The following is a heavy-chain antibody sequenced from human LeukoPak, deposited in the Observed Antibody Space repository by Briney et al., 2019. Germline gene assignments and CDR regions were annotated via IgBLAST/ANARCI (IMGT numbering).Heavy chain of an antibody. Sequence: SETLSLNCTVSGGSISSTTWWSWVRQSPGKGLEWIGEIHHSGGTNYNPSLKSRVTIAVDKSKNQFSLKVPSVTAADTAVYYCARDSPPPYSSACTACWFDPWGQGTLVTVSS. CDR2: IHHSGGT. J-gene: IGHJ5*02. D-gene: IGHD6-25*01. CDR1: GGSISSTTW. V-gene: IGHV4-4*02. CDR3: ARDSPPPYSSACTACWFDP.